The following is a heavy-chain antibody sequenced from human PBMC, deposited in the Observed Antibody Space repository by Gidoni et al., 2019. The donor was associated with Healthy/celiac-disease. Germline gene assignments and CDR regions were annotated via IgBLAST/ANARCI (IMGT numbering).Heavy chain of an antibody. D-gene: IGHD6-19*01. CDR2: ISGSGGST. CDR1: GFTFSSYA. Sequence: EVQLLESGGGLVQPGGSLRLSCAASGFTFSSYAMSWVRQAPGKGLEWVSAISGSGGSTYYADSVEGRFTISRDNSKNTLYLQMNSLRAEDTAVYYCAKVPYSSGRYFDYWGQGTLVTVSS. CDR3: AKVPYSSGRYFDY. V-gene: IGHV3-23*01. J-gene: IGHJ4*02.